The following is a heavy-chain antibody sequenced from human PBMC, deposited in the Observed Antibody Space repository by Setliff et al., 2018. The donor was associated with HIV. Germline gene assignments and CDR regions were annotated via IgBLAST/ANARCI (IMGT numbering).Heavy chain of an antibody. Sequence: ASVKVSCKASGYTFTSVYMHWVRQAPGQGLEWMGRINPNMGDTQYAQKFQGRIIMTRDTSINTVYMELSSLTSDDTALYYCARQDIPTGYYLFDYWGQGTQVTVSS. V-gene: IGHV1-2*06. CDR3: ARQDIPTGYYLFDY. CDR2: INPNMGDT. CDR1: GYTFTSVY. J-gene: IGHJ4*02. D-gene: IGHD3-9*01.